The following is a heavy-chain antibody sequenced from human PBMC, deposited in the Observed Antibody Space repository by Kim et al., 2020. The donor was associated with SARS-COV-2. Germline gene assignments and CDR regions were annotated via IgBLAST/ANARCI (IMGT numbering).Heavy chain of an antibody. CDR2: IIPILGIA. Sequence: SVKVSCKASGGTFSSYAISWVRQAPGQGLEWMGRIIPILGIANYAQKFQGRVTITADKSTSTAYMELSSLRSEDTAVYYCARSTPYYYDSSGPDAFDIWGQGTMVTVSS. D-gene: IGHD3-22*01. V-gene: IGHV1-69*04. CDR1: GGTFSSYA. CDR3: ARSTPYYYDSSGPDAFDI. J-gene: IGHJ3*02.